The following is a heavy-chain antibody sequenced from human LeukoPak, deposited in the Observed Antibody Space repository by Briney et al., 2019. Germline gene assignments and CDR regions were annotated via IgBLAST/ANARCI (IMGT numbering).Heavy chain of an antibody. Sequence: GGSLRLSCAASGFIVSSNCMSWVRQAPGKGLEWVSIIYSGGSTFYADSVKGRFTISRDNTKNTLYLQMNSLSAEDTGVYYCARDGYFDLWGRGTLVSVSS. CDR1: GFIVSSNC. CDR3: ARDGYFDL. D-gene: IGHD5-12*01. V-gene: IGHV3-53*01. CDR2: IYSGGST. J-gene: IGHJ2*01.